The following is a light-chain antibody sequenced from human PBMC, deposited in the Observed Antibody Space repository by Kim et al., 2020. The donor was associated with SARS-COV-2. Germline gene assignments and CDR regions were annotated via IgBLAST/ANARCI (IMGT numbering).Light chain of an antibody. J-gene: IGLJ2*01. V-gene: IGLV3-19*01. CDR2: GKN. Sequence: SSELTQDPAVSVALGQTVRITCQGDSLRSYYASWYQQKPGQAPVLVIYGKNNRPSGLPDRFSGSSSGNTASLTITGAQAEDEADYYCNSRDSSGNHVVSG. CDR3: NSRDSSGNHVV. CDR1: SLRSYY.